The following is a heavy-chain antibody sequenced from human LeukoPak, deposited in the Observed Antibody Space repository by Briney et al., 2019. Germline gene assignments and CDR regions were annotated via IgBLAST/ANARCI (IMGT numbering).Heavy chain of an antibody. D-gene: IGHD3-10*01. CDR3: ARGDYYGSGSYPPGY. V-gene: IGHV1-8*01. CDR2: MNPNSGNT. J-gene: IGHJ4*02. CDR1: GYTFTSFD. Sequence: ASVRVSCKASGYTFTSFDINWVRQATGQGLEWMGWMNPNSGNTGYAQKFQGRVTMSRNTSISTAYMELSSLRSEDTAVYYCARGDYYGSGSYPPGYWGQGTLVTVSS.